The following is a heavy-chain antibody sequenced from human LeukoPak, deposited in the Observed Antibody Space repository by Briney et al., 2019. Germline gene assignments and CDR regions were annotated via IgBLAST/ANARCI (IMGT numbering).Heavy chain of an antibody. CDR3: AKADHPGIAAAGMDY. CDR1: GFTFSSYG. Sequence: GGSLRLSCAASGFTFSSYGMHWVRQAPGKGLEWVAVISYDGSNKYYADSVKGRFTISRDNSKNTLYLQMNSLRAEDTAVYYCAKADHPGIAAAGMDYWGQGTLVTVSS. D-gene: IGHD6-13*01. CDR2: ISYDGSNK. J-gene: IGHJ4*02. V-gene: IGHV3-30*18.